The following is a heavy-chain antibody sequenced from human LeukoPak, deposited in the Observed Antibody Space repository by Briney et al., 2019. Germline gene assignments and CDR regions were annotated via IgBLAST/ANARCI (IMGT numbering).Heavy chain of an antibody. Sequence: ASVKVSCKASGYTFTGYYMHWVRQAPGQGLEWMGWINPNSGGTNYAQKFQGRVTMTRDTSISTAYTELSRLRSDDTAVYYCARGDIVVVPAAMRSGFDPWGQGTLVTVSS. D-gene: IGHD2-2*01. CDR2: INPNSGGT. CDR1: GYTFTGYY. J-gene: IGHJ5*02. V-gene: IGHV1-2*02. CDR3: ARGDIVVVPAAMRSGFDP.